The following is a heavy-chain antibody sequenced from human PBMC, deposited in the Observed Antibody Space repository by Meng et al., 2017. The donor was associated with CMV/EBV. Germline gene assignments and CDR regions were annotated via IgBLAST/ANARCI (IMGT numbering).Heavy chain of an antibody. D-gene: IGHD6-13*01. CDR2: INHSGST. Sequence: SETLSLTCAVYGGSFSGYYWSWIRQPPGKGLEWIGEINHSGSTNYNPSLKSRVTISVDTSKNQFSLKLSSVTAADTAVYYCARLIAAAGLYYYYGMDVWGQGTTVTVSS. CDR1: GGSFSGYY. J-gene: IGHJ6*02. V-gene: IGHV4-34*01. CDR3: ARLIAAAGLYYYYGMDV.